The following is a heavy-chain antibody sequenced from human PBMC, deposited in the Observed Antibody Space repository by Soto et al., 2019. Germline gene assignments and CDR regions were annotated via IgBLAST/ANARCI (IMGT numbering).Heavy chain of an antibody. CDR2: MFHNGKT. D-gene: IGHD6-19*01. J-gene: IGHJ4*02. CDR3: ATTREAVVHLYHFDY. CDR1: GGSASDSVW. Sequence: QVHLRESGPGLVKPSGTLTLTCDVSGGSASDSVWWSWVRQAPGKGLEWIGEMFHNGKTYYNPSPKSRVTVSVDKSKKKVSLNLESVTAADTAIYYCATTREAVVHLYHFDYWGQGTLVTV. V-gene: IGHV4-4*02.